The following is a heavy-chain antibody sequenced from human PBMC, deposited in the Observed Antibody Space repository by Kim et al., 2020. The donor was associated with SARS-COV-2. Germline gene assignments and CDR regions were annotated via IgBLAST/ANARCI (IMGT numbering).Heavy chain of an antibody. J-gene: IGHJ4*02. D-gene: IGHD2-15*01. CDR2: IYYSGST. Sequence: SETLSLTCTVSGGSISSYYWSWIRQPPGKGLEWIGYIYYSGSTNYNPSLKSRVTISVDTSKNQFSLKLSSVTAADTAVYYCARRRTDVYCSGGSCYDWGQGTLVTVSS. V-gene: IGHV4-59*08. CDR1: GGSISSYY. CDR3: ARRRTDVYCSGGSCYD.